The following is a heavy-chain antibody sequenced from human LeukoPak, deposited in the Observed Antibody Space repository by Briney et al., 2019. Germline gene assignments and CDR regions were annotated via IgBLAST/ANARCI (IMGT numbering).Heavy chain of an antibody. J-gene: IGHJ4*02. CDR3: ARVGYSYGLDYFDY. CDR2: ISSGSTI. CDR1: GFTFSSYE. V-gene: IGHV3-48*03. D-gene: IGHD5-18*01. Sequence: GGSLRLSCGASGFTFSSYEMNWVRQAPGKGLEWASYISSGSTIYYSDSVKGRFTISRDNAKNSLYLQMNSLRAEDTAVYYCARVGYSYGLDYFDYWGQGNLVTVSS.